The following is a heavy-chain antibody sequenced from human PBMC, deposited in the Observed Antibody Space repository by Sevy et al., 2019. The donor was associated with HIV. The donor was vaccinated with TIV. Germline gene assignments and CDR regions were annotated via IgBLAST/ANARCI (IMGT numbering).Heavy chain of an antibody. CDR1: GFTFSSST. CDR3: ARDRYAGPNMSYLDY. J-gene: IGHJ4*02. CDR2: IAYDGNDK. Sequence: GGSLRLSCAASGFTFSSSTMHWVRQAPGKGLEWVALIAYDGNDKYYGDSVKGRFTISRDNSKNTLYLQMNSLTPEDTVVYYCARDRYAGPNMSYLDYWAQGTLVTVSS. D-gene: IGHD2-21*01. V-gene: IGHV3-30*04.